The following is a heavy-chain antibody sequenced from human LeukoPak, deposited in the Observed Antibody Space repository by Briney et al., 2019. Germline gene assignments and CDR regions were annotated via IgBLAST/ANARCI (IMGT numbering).Heavy chain of an antibody. D-gene: IGHD2-15*01. J-gene: IGHJ5*02. CDR1: GGTFSSYA. CDR2: IIPIFGTA. Sequence: ASVKVSCKASGGTFSSYAISWVRQAPGQGLEWMGGIIPIFGTANYAQKFQGRVTITADESTSTAYMELSSLRSEDTAVYYCARETGGYCSGGSCYWFDPWGQGTLVTVSS. V-gene: IGHV1-69*13. CDR3: ARETGGYCSGGSCYWFDP.